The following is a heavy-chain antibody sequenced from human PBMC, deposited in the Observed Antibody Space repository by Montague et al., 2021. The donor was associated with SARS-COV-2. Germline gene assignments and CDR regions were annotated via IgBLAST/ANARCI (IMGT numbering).Heavy chain of an antibody. CDR3: ARMFYDYVWETSRYRGNYFDS. D-gene: IGHD3-16*02. CDR1: VHSIGTNY. V-gene: IGHV4-59*01. CDR2: IYNSGTT. Sequence: SETLSLTCSVSVHSIGTNYWRWVRQPPGKGLEWIGHIYNSGTTIYNPSLKSRATIFIDVSKTQFSLRLSSVTATDTAVYYCARMFYDYVWETSRYRGNYFDSWGQGTLVTVSS. J-gene: IGHJ4*02.